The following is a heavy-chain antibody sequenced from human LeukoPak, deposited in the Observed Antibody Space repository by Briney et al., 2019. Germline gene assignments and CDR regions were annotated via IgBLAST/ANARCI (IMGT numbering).Heavy chain of an antibody. CDR2: INHSGST. CDR3: TRVAAAGYAFDI. J-gene: IGHJ3*02. V-gene: IGHV4-31*03. Sequence: SETLSLTCTVSGGSISSGGYYWSWIRQHPGKGLEWIGEINHSGSTNYRPSLKSRVTISVDTSKNQFSLKLNSVTAADTAVYYCTRVAAAGYAFDIWGQGTMVTVSS. D-gene: IGHD6-13*01. CDR1: GGSISSGGYY.